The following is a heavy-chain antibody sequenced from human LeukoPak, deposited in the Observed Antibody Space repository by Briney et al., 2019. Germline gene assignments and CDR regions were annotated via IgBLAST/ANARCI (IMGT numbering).Heavy chain of an antibody. CDR1: GSIVSNNY. J-gene: IGHJ3*02. D-gene: IGHD2-2*01. CDR3: ARYRGHDAFDI. Sequence: PGGSLRLSCAASGSIVSNNYMSWVRQAPGKGLEWVSLIYSGGSTYYADSVKGRFTISRDNSKNTLYLQMNSLKAEDTAVYYCARYRGHDAFDIWGQGTMVTVSS. CDR2: IYSGGST. V-gene: IGHV3-53*01.